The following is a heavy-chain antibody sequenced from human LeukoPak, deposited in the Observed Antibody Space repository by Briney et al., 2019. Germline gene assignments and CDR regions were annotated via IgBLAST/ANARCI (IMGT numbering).Heavy chain of an antibody. D-gene: IGHD4-17*01. Sequence: PGGSLRLSCAASGFTVSSNYMSWVRQAPGKGLEWVSVIYSGGSTYYADSVKGRFTISRDNSKNTLYLQMNSLRAEDTAVYYCARSPSYGDYVPFDYWGQGTLVTVSS. CDR2: IYSGGST. CDR3: ARSPSYGDYVPFDY. J-gene: IGHJ4*02. V-gene: IGHV3-53*01. CDR1: GFTVSSNY.